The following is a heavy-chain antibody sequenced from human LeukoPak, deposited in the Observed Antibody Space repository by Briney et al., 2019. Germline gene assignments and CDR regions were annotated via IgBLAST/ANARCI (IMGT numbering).Heavy chain of an antibody. Sequence: PGGSLRLSRGTSGFSFSNSYMSWVRQGPGQGLEWVATIWPDGSEKKYMDSLRDRFTISRDNARDLLFLQMNSLSVEDTAVYFCARLLGFVTTFDYWGQGALVTVSS. CDR1: GFSFSNSY. V-gene: IGHV3-7*01. CDR2: IWPDGSEK. CDR3: ARLLGFVTTFDY. J-gene: IGHJ4*02. D-gene: IGHD4-17*01.